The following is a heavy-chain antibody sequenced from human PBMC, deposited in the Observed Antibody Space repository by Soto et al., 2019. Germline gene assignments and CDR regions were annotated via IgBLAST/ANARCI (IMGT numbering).Heavy chain of an antibody. V-gene: IGHV1-2*04. Sequence: ASVKVSCKSSGYTFTDHYIHWVRQAPGPGLEWMGWINPNSGGTNYAQKFQGWVTMTRDTSISTAYMELSRLRSDDTAVYYCAILLGYCSSTSCSADYGMDVWGQGTTVTVSS. D-gene: IGHD2-2*01. CDR2: INPNSGGT. CDR1: GYTFTDHY. J-gene: IGHJ6*02. CDR3: AILLGYCSSTSCSADYGMDV.